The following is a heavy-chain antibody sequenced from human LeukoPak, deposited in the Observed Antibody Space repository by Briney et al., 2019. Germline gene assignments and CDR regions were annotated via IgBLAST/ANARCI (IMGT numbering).Heavy chain of an antibody. Sequence: GRSLRLSCAASGFIFSRYAMHWVRQTPGKGLEWVAAIWNDGSDENYADSVKGRITISSDNSKNTLYLQMNSLRAEDTAVYYCAFEIGRSQGAFDIWGQGTMITVSS. J-gene: IGHJ3*02. CDR1: GFIFSRYA. V-gene: IGHV3-33*01. CDR3: AFEIGRSQGAFDI. CDR2: IWNDGSDE. D-gene: IGHD1-26*01.